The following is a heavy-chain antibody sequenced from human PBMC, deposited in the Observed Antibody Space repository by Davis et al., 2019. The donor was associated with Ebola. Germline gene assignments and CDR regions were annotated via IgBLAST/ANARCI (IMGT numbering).Heavy chain of an antibody. D-gene: IGHD6-13*01. CDR3: ARGSSSWAPFDY. CDR2: INSDGSST. J-gene: IGHJ4*02. CDR1: GFTFSSYA. V-gene: IGHV3-74*01. Sequence: GESLKISCAASGFTFSSYAMSWVRQAPGKGLEWVSRINSDGSSTSYADSVKGRFTISRDNAKNTLFLQMNSLRAEDTAVYYCARGSSSWAPFDYWGQGTLVTVSS.